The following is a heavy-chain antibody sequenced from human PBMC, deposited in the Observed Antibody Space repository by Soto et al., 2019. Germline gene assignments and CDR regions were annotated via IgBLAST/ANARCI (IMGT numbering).Heavy chain of an antibody. CDR1: GFTFSSYA. CDR3: ARGPGYYFDY. V-gene: IGHV3-64*01. Sequence: EVQLVESGGGLVQPGGSLRLSCAASGFTFSSYAMHWVRQAPGKGLEYVSAISSNGGSTYYANSVKGRFTISRDNSKNTLDLQMGSLRAEDTAVYYCARGPGYYFDYWGQGTLVTVSS. CDR2: ISSNGGST. J-gene: IGHJ4*02.